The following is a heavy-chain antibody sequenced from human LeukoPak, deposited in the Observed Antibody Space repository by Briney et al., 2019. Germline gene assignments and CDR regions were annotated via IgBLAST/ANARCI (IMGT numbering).Heavy chain of an antibody. V-gene: IGHV3-69-1*01. CDR1: GFTFSDYY. J-gene: IGHJ5*02. D-gene: IGHD3-10*01. CDR3: ARDLGTPLWFGEITADGGWFDP. Sequence: GGSLRLSCAASGFTFSDYYMSWIRQAPGKGLEWVSSISSSSYIYYADSVKGRFTISRDNAKNSLYLQMNSLRAEDTAVYYCARDLGTPLWFGEITADGGWFDPWGQGTLVTVSS. CDR2: ISSSSYI.